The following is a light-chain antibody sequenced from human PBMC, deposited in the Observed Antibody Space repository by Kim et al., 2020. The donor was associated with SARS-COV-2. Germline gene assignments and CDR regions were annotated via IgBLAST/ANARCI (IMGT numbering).Light chain of an antibody. J-gene: IGLJ3*02. Sequence: SYELTQPPSVSVSPGQTASITCSGDKLGDKYACWYQQKPGQSPVRVIYQDSKRPSGIPERFSGSNSGNTATLTISGTQAMDEADYYCQAWDSSTLWVFGGGTQLTVL. CDR3: QAWDSSTLWV. V-gene: IGLV3-1*01. CDR2: QDS. CDR1: KLGDKY.